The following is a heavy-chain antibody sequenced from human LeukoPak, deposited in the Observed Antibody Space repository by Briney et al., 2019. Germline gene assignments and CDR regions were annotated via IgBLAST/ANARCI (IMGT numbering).Heavy chain of an antibody. Sequence: GGSLRLSCAASGFTFSSYAMSWVRQAPGKGLEWVSAISGSGGSTYYADSVKGRFTISRDNSKNTLYLQMNSLRAEDTAVYYCAKDRLLRPARSCFDYWGQGTLVTVSS. CDR1: GFTFSSYA. CDR3: AKDRLLRPARSCFDY. V-gene: IGHV3-23*01. CDR2: ISGSGGST. J-gene: IGHJ4*02. D-gene: IGHD5/OR15-5a*01.